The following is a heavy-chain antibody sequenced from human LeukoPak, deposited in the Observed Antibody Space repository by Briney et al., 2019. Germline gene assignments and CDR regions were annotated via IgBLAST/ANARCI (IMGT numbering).Heavy chain of an antibody. CDR1: GYSFTSYW. CDR2: IYPGDSDT. Sequence: GESLKISCKGSGYSFTSYWIGWVRQMPGKGLEGMGIIYPGDSDTRYSPSFQGQVTISADKSISTAYLQWSSLKASDAGRYYWWRPETGPIFDYRGQGTLGTVSS. V-gene: IGHV5-51*01. D-gene: IGHD1-1*01. J-gene: IGHJ4*02. CDR3: WRPETGPIFDY.